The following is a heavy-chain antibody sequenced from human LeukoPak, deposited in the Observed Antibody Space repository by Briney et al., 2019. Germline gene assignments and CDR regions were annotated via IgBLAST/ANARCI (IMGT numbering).Heavy chain of an antibody. Sequence: GGSLRLSCAASGFTFNTYSMNWARQAPGKGLEWVSSIDSSGGYMFYTDSVKGRFIISRDNAKDSLYLQMNNPRAEDTAVYYCLRGDRRDYWGQGTLVTVSS. CDR1: GFTFNTYS. CDR3: LRGDRRDY. V-gene: IGHV3-21*06. CDR2: IDSSGGYM. J-gene: IGHJ4*02.